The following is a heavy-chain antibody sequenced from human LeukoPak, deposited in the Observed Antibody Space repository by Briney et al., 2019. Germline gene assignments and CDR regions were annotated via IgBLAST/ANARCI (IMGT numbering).Heavy chain of an antibody. Sequence: GGSLRLSCAASGFTFSDHYMDWVRQAPGKGLEWVGRTRNKANSYTTEYAASVKGRFTISRDDSKNSLYLQMNSLKTEDTTVYYCARYTAHDAFDIWGQGTMVTVSS. D-gene: IGHD3-16*02. CDR2: TRNKANSYTT. CDR1: GFTFSDHY. CDR3: ARYTAHDAFDI. V-gene: IGHV3-72*01. J-gene: IGHJ3*02.